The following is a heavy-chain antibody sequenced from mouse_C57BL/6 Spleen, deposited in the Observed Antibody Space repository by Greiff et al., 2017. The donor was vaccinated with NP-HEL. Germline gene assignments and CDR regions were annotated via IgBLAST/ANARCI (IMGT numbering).Heavy chain of an antibody. D-gene: IGHD2-3*01. CDR1: GFTFSDYY. V-gene: IGHV5-16*01. Sequence: DVQLVESEGGLVQPGSSMKLSCTASGFTFSDYYMAWVRQVPEKGLEWVANINYDGSSTYYLDSLKSRFIISRDNAKNILYLQMSSLESEDTATYYCAREDGYYVAYWGQGTLVTVSA. CDR3: AREDGYYVAY. CDR2: INYDGSST. J-gene: IGHJ3*01.